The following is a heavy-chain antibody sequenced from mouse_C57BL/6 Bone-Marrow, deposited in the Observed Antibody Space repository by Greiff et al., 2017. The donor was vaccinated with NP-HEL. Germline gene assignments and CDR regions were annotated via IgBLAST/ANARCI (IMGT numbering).Heavy chain of an antibody. CDR2: ISYDGSN. V-gene: IGHV3-6*01. CDR1: GYSITSGYS. Sequence: EVQLQQSGPGLVKPSQSLSLTCSVTGYSITSGYSWNWIRQFPGNKLEWMCYISYDGSNNYNPSLKNRISITRDTSKNQFFLKLNSVTTEDTATYYCARVMGYYFDYWGQGTTLTVSS. CDR3: ARVMGYYFDY. J-gene: IGHJ2*01.